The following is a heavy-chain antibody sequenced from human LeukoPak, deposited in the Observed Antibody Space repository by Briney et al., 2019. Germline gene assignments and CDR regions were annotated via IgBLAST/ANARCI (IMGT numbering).Heavy chain of an antibody. J-gene: IGHJ6*04. CDR3: ASMDSRSWRMDV. V-gene: IGHV4-39*02. D-gene: IGHD6-13*01. CDR1: GGSISSSTYY. CDR2: IYYSGST. Sequence: SETLSLTCTVSGGSISSSTYYWGWIRQPPGKGLGWIGSIYYSGSTYYNLSLWSRVTISMDTPKNHFSLKLSSVTAADTAMYYCASMDSRSWRMDVWGKGTTVTVSS.